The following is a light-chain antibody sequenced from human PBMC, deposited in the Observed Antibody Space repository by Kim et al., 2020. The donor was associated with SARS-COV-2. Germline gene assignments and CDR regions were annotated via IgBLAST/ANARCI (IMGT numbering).Light chain of an antibody. J-gene: IGKJ3*01. CDR3: QKYNSAPLT. V-gene: IGKV1-27*01. CDR1: QSISTY. Sequence: DIQMTQSPSSLAASVGDRVTIACRASQSISTYLNWYQQKPGKAPKLLIYAASILQSGVASRFSGSGSGTDFTLTISSLQPEDVATYYCQKYNSAPLTFGPGTKVDIK. CDR2: AAS.